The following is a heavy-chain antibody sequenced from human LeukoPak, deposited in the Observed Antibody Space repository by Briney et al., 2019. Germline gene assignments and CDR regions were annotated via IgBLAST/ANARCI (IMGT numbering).Heavy chain of an antibody. CDR3: AKDTAVQFLEPAF. CDR1: GFTFNTFG. CDR2: IWFDGSVR. V-gene: IGHV3-33*06. D-gene: IGHD3-3*01. J-gene: IGHJ4*02. Sequence: GGSLRLSCAASGFTFNTFGMHWVRQAPGQGLEWVAAIWFDGSVRHYSDAVKGRFTISRDNSLNTLYLQMNSLRVEDTATYYCAKDTAVQFLEPAFWGQGTLVTVSS.